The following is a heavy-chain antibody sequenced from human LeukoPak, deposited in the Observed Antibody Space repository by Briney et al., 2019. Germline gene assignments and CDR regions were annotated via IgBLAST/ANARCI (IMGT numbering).Heavy chain of an antibody. CDR1: GGSISNYY. V-gene: IGHV4-59*01. D-gene: IGHD3-22*01. CDR3: ARTFHYVGGRYQYYYGMDV. J-gene: IGHJ6*02. CDR2: IYYSGSI. Sequence: SETLSLTCTVSGGSISNYYWSWIRQPRGRGLEWIGYIYYSGSINYNPSLRSRVTLSVDTSKSQFSLKLSSVTAADTAVYYCARTFHYVGGRYQYYYGMDVWGQGTMVTVSS.